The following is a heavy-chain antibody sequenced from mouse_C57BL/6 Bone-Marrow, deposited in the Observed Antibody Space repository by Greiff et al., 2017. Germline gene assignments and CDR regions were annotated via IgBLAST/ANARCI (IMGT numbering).Heavy chain of an antibody. V-gene: IGHV5-4*03. Sequence: EVKLVESGGGLVKPGGSLKLSCAASGFTFSSYAMSWVRQTPEKRLEWVATISDGGSYTYYPDNVKGRFTISRDNAKNNLYLQMSHLKSEDTAMYYCAINDSAWFAYWGQGTLVTVSA. CDR1: GFTFSSYA. CDR3: AINDSAWFAY. D-gene: IGHD2-12*01. J-gene: IGHJ3*01. CDR2: ISDGGSYT.